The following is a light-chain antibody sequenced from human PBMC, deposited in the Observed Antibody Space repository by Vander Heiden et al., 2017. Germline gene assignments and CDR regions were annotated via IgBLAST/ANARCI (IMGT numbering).Light chain of an antibody. J-gene: IGKJ2*01. CDR1: QSVSSY. CDR2: DAS. V-gene: IGKV3-11*01. CDR3: QQRSNGPDMYT. Sequence: EIVLTQSPATLSLSPEERATLSCRASQSVSSYLALYQQKPCQAPRLLIYDASNRATGIPARFSGSGCGTDFTLTISSLEPEDFAVYYCQQRSNGPDMYTFGQGTKLEIK.